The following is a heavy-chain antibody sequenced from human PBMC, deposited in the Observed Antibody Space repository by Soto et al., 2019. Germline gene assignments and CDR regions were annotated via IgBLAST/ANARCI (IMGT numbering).Heavy chain of an antibody. CDR1: GGTFSSYA. CDR2: IIPIFGTA. V-gene: IGHV1-69*13. CDR3: ARGTNSFGDIVVVPAADDYYGMDV. J-gene: IGHJ6*02. D-gene: IGHD2-2*01. Sequence: ASVKVSCKASGGTFSSYAISWVRQAPGQGLEWMGGIIPIFGTANYAQKFQGRVTITADESTSTAYMELSSLRSEDTAVYYCARGTNSFGDIVVVPAADDYYGMDVWGQGTTVTVSS.